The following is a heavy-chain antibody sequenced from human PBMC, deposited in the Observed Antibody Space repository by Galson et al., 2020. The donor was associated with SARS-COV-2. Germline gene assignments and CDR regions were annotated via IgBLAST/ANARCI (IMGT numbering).Heavy chain of an antibody. CDR2: ISAYNGNT. D-gene: IGHD3-9*01. J-gene: IGHJ4*02. CDR3: ASDSKLRYFDWLLLPPTVTTSYYFDY. CDR1: GYTFTSYG. Sequence: ASVKVSCKASGYTFTSYGISWVRQAPGQGLEWMGWISAYNGNTNYAQKLQGRVTMTTDTSTSTAYMELRSLRTDDTAVYYCASDSKLRYFDWLLLPPTVTTSYYFDYWGQGTLVTVSS. V-gene: IGHV1-18*01.